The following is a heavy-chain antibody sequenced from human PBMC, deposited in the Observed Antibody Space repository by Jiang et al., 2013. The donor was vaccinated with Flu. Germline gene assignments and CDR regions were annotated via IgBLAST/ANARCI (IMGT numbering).Heavy chain of an antibody. CDR3: TKYSYYYDRSGLNWFDP. CDR1: DASVYYNSYF. CDR2: ISYSGTT. J-gene: IGHJ5*02. D-gene: IGHD3-22*01. Sequence: GLVKPSETLSLTCSVSDASVYYNSYFWGWIRQPPGRGLEWIGSISYSGTTSFNPSLRGRLTISLDTSKNQFSLNLSSVTVADTATYYCTKYSYYYDRSGLNWFDPSGQEISVTVSS. V-gene: IGHV4-39*07.